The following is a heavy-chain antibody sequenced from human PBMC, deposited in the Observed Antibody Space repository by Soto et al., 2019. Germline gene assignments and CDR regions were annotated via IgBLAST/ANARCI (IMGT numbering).Heavy chain of an antibody. V-gene: IGHV3-30*18. Sequence: QVQLVESGGGVVQPGRSLRLSCAASGFTFSSYGMHWVRQAPGKGLEWVAVISYDGSNKYYADSVKGRFTISRDNSKNTLYLRMNSLRAEDTAVYYCAKDLYGGNPPTYFDYWGQGTLVTVSS. CDR3: AKDLYGGNPPTYFDY. D-gene: IGHD4-17*01. CDR2: ISYDGSNK. CDR1: GFTFSSYG. J-gene: IGHJ4*02.